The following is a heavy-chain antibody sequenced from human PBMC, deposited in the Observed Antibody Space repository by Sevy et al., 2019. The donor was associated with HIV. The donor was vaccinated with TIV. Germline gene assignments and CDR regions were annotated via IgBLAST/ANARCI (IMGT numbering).Heavy chain of an antibody. CDR3: AGIIVGATPV. Sequence: ASVKVSCKASGGTFSSYAISWVRQAPGQGLEWMGGIIPIFGTANYAPKFQGRVTITADESTSTAYMELSSLRSEDTAVYYCAGIIVGATPVWGQGTLVTVSS. CDR1: GGTFSSYA. J-gene: IGHJ4*02. D-gene: IGHD1-26*01. CDR2: IIPIFGTA. V-gene: IGHV1-69*13.